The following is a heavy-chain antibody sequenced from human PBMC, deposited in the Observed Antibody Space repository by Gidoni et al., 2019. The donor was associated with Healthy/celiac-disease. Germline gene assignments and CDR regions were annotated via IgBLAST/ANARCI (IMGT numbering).Heavy chain of an antibody. Sequence: EVQLVESGGGLVQPGGSLRLSCVASGFTFSSYAMSWVRQAPGKGLEWVSAISGSGGSTYYADSVKGRFTISRDNSKNTLYLQMNSLRAEDTAVYYCAIRGMVASDPDYWGQGTLVTVSS. D-gene: IGHD1-26*01. CDR2: ISGSGGST. J-gene: IGHJ4*02. CDR3: AIRGMVASDPDY. CDR1: GFTFSSYA. V-gene: IGHV3-23*04.